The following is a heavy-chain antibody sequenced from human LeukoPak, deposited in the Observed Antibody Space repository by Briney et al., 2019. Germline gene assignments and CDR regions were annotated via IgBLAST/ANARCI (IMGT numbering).Heavy chain of an antibody. J-gene: IGHJ4*02. CDR2: IYYSGST. Sequence: PSETLSLTCTVSGGSISSYYWSWIRQPPGKGLEWIGYIYYSGSTNYNPSLKSRVTISVDTSKNQFSLKLSSVTAADTAVYYCARAKNYGGDFDYWGQGTQVTVSS. CDR3: ARAKNYGGDFDY. D-gene: IGHD4-23*01. CDR1: GGSISSYY. V-gene: IGHV4-59*01.